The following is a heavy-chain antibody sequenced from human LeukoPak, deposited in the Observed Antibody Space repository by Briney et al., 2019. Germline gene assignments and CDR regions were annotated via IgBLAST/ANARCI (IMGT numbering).Heavy chain of an antibody. V-gene: IGHV4-39*07. D-gene: IGHD2-2*01. Sequence: SETLSLTCTVSGGSISSSSYYWGWIRQPPGKGLEWIGSIYYSGSTYYNPSLKSRVTISVDTSKNQFSLKLSSVTAADTAVYYCARDLGYCSSTSCPADYWGQGTLVTVSS. J-gene: IGHJ4*02. CDR2: IYYSGST. CDR1: GGSISSSSYY. CDR3: ARDLGYCSSTSCPADY.